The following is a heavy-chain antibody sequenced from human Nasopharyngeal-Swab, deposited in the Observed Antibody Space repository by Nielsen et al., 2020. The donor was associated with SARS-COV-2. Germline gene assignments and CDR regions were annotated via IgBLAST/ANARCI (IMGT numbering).Heavy chain of an antibody. CDR3: ARILTIFGVVASYYFDY. D-gene: IGHD3-3*01. Sequence: SETLSLTCTVSGGSISSYYWSWIRQPPGKGLEWMGYTYYSGSTNYNPSLKSRVTISVDTSKNQFSLKLSSVTAADTAVYYCARILTIFGVVASYYFDYWGQGTLVTVSS. CDR1: GGSISSYY. CDR2: TYYSGST. J-gene: IGHJ4*02. V-gene: IGHV4-59*01.